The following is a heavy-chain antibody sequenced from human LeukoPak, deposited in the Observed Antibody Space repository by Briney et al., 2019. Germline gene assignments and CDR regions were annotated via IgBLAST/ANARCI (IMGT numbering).Heavy chain of an antibody. CDR1: GDSISSYY. CDR3: ARDSYYDFWSGYHNYYYYYMDV. Sequence: PSETLSLTCTVSGDSISSYYWSWIRQPAGKGLEWIGRIYTSGSTNYNPSLKSRVTMSVDTSKNQFSLKLSSVTAADTAVYYCARDSYYDFWSGYHNYYYYYMDVWGKGTTVTVSS. V-gene: IGHV4-4*07. J-gene: IGHJ6*03. D-gene: IGHD3-3*01. CDR2: IYTSGST.